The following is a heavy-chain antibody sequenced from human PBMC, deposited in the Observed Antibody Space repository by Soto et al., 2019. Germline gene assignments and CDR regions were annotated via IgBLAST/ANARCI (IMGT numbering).Heavy chain of an antibody. V-gene: IGHV3-7*03. Sequence: EVQLEESGGDLVQPGGSLRLSCAASGFTLSGYWMIWVRQAPGNGLEWVANINRDGSKKSYLDSVRGRFTISRDNVGNSLYLHMSSLRADDSALSYGARDVCRGSGSVYLDAFDIWGQGTMVTVSS. CDR3: ARDVCRGSGSVYLDAFDI. CDR2: INRDGSKK. D-gene: IGHD3-16*01. CDR1: GFTLSGYW. J-gene: IGHJ3*02.